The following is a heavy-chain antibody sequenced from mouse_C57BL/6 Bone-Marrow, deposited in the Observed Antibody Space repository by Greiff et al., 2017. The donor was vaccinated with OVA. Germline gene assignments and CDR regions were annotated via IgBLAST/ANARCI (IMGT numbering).Heavy chain of an antibody. J-gene: IGHJ2*01. CDR1: GYTFTSYW. CDR2: IDPSDSYT. V-gene: IGHV1-50*01. CDR3: ARGKAYPDY. D-gene: IGHD2-10*01. Sequence: VQLQQPGAELVKPGASVKLSCKASGYTFTSYWMQWVKQRPGQGLEWIGEIDPSDSYTNYNQKFKGKATLTVDTSSSTAYMQLSSLTSEDSAVYYCARGKAYPDYWGQGTTLTVSS.